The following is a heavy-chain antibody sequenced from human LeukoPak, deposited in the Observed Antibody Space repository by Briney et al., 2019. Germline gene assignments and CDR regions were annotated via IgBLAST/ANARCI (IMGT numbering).Heavy chain of an antibody. Sequence: GGSLRLSCAASGFTFSSYGMHWVRQAPGKGLEWVAVISYDGSNKYYADSVKGRFTISRDNSKHTLYLQMNSLRAEDTAVYYCAKGDSADYHIAVAGTLGYWGQGTLVTVSS. J-gene: IGHJ4*02. CDR3: AKGDSADYHIAVAGTLGY. CDR2: ISYDGSNK. D-gene: IGHD6-19*01. CDR1: GFTFSSYG. V-gene: IGHV3-30*18.